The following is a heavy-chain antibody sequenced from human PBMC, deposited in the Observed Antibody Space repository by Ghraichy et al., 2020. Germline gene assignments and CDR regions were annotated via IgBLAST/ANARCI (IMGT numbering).Heavy chain of an antibody. CDR3: ASLIAVAGTSDVR. Sequence: SVKGRFTISRDNAKNSLYLQMNSLRAEDTAVYYCASLIAVAGTSDVRWGQGTLVTVSS. D-gene: IGHD6-19*01. V-gene: IGHV3-21*01. J-gene: IGHJ4*02.